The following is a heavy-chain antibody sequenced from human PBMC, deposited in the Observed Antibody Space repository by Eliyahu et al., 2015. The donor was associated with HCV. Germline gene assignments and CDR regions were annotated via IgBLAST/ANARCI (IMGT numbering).Heavy chain of an antibody. V-gene: IGHV3-33*01. D-gene: IGHD3-10*01. J-gene: IGHJ6*02. CDR3: ARDLSPYVIGNGMDV. CDR1: GFTFSXYG. Sequence: QVQLVESGGGVVQPGRSLRLSCAASGFTFSXYGMHWVRQAPGKGLEWVAVIWYDGSNKYYADSVKGRFTISRDNSKNTLYLQMNSLRAEDTAVYYCARDLSPYVIGNGMDVWAKGPRSPSP. CDR2: IWYDGSNK.